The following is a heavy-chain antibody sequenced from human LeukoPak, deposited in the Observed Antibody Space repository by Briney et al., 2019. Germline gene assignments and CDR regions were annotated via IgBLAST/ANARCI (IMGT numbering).Heavy chain of an antibody. CDR1: GYTFTSYD. V-gene: IGHV1-8*01. Sequence: ASVKVSCKASGYTFTSYDINWVRQATGQGLEWMGWMNPNSGNTNYAQKLQGRVTMTTDTSTSTAYMELRSLRSDDTAVYYCARGGDGDFDYWGQGTLVTVSS. CDR2: MNPNSGNT. J-gene: IGHJ4*02. CDR3: ARGGDGDFDY. D-gene: IGHD4-17*01.